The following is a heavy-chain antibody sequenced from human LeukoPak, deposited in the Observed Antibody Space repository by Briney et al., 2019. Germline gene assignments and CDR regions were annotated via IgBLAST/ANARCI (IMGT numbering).Heavy chain of an antibody. CDR1: GGSISSYY. J-gene: IGHJ3*02. D-gene: IGHD3-22*01. Sequence: SETLSLTCTVSGGSISSYYWSWIRQPAGKGLEWLGRIYTSGSTNYNPSLKSRVTMSVDTSKNQFSLKLSSVTAADTAVYYCARGQYYYDSSGQDAFDIWGQGTMVTVSS. CDR3: ARGQYYYDSSGQDAFDI. CDR2: IYTSGST. V-gene: IGHV4-4*07.